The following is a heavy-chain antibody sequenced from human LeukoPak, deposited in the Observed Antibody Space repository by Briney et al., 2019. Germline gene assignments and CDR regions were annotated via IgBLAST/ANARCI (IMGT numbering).Heavy chain of an antibody. J-gene: IGHJ4*02. D-gene: IGHD5-12*01. CDR1: GFTFSDYY. CDR2: ISSSSSYT. V-gene: IGHV3-11*05. CDR3: ARGGYSGYDWVDY. Sequence: GGSLRLSCAASGFTFSDYYMSWIRQAPGKGLEWVSYISSSSSYTNYADSVKGRFTISRDNAKNSLYLQKNSLRAEDTAVYYCARGGYSGYDWVDYWGQGTLVTVSS.